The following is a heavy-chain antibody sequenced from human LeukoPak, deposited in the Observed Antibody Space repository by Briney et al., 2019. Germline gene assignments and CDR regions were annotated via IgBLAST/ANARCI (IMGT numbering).Heavy chain of an antibody. D-gene: IGHD1-26*01. V-gene: IGHV1-2*02. Sequence: ASVKVSCKASGYTFTSYYMHWVRQAPGQGLEWMGWINPNSGGTNYAQKFQGRVTMTRDTSISTAYMELSRLRSDDTAVYYCARGSIVGAILSGDYWGQGTLVTVSS. CDR3: ARGSIVGAILSGDY. CDR2: INPNSGGT. J-gene: IGHJ4*02. CDR1: GYTFTSYY.